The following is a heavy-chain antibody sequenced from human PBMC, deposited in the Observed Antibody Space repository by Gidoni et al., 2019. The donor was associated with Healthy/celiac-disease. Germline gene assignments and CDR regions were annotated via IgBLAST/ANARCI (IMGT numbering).Heavy chain of an antibody. V-gene: IGHV3-15*02. CDR3: TTGSAYYYDSSGYYYDQAFDI. CDR2: IKSKTDGGTT. J-gene: IGHJ3*02. CDR1: GFTFSNAW. Sequence: EVQLVESGGALVKPGGSLRLSCAASGFTFSNAWVSGARQAPGKGLEWVGRIKSKTDGGTTDYAAPVKGRFTIARDDSKNTLYLQMNSLKTEDTAVYYCTTGSAYYYDSSGYYYDQAFDIWGQGTMVTVSS. D-gene: IGHD3-22*01.